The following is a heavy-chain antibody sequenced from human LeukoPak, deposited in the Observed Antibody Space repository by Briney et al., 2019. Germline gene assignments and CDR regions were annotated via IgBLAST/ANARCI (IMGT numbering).Heavy chain of an antibody. CDR3: ARGSPMYYYDSSGTRKAFDI. Sequence: SGTLSLTCAVYGGSFSGYYWSWIRQPPGKGLEWIGEINHSGSTNYNPSLKSRVTISVDTSKNQFSLKLSSVTAADTAVYYCARGSPMYYYDSSGTRKAFDIWGQGTMVTVSS. J-gene: IGHJ3*02. V-gene: IGHV4-34*01. CDR2: INHSGST. CDR1: GGSFSGYY. D-gene: IGHD3-22*01.